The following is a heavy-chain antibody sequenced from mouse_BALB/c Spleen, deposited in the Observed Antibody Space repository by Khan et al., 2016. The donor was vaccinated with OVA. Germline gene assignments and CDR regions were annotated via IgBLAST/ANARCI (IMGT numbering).Heavy chain of an antibody. CDR3: ARAGYSPWFAY. J-gene: IGHJ3*01. CDR1: GFNIKDYY. V-gene: IGHV14-1*02. CDR2: IDPENGNT. D-gene: IGHD2-3*01. Sequence: VQLQQSGAELVRPGALVKLSCKASGFNIKDYYIHWVKQRPEQGLEWIGWIDPENGNTIYDPKFQGKANITADTSSNTAYLHFSSLTSEDTAVYYCARAGYSPWFAYWGHGTLVTVSA.